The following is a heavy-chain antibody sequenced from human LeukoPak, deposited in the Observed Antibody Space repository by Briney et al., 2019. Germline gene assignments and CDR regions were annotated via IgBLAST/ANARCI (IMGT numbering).Heavy chain of an antibody. J-gene: IGHJ5*02. CDR3: ARDATHCSGGSCYPYWFDP. CDR2: ISYDGSNK. Sequence: GGSLRLSCAASGFTFSSYAMHWVRQAPGKGLEWVAVISYDGSNKYYADSVKGRFTISRDNSKNTLYLQMNSLRAEDTAVYYCARDATHCSGGSCYPYWFDPWGQGTLVTVSS. V-gene: IGHV3-30*04. D-gene: IGHD2-15*01. CDR1: GFTFSSYA.